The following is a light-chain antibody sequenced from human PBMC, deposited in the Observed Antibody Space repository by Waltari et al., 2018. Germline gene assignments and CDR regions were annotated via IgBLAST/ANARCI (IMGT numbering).Light chain of an antibody. CDR1: QSVENY. CDR2: AAS. V-gene: IGKV1-39*01. Sequence: IQMSQSPSYLSASVGDRVPLTCRASQSVENYVNWYQHRPGQAPQVLIDAASTLQGGVPSMFSSSGSRTVFTLTINSLHPEDLAIYYCQQTYSAPLSFGGGTKVEMK. CDR3: QQTYSAPLS. J-gene: IGKJ4*01.